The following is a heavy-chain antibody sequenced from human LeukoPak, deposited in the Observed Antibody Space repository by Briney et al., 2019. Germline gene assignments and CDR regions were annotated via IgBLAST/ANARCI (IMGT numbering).Heavy chain of an antibody. CDR2: ISSSSSYI. CDR1: GFTFSSYS. J-gene: IGHJ6*02. Sequence: PGGPLRLSCAASGFTFSSYSMNWVRQAPGKGLEWVSSISSSSSYIYYADSVKGRFTISRDNAKNSLYLQMNSLRAEDTAVYYCARDLILPACGGDCYGMDVWGQGTTVTVSS. CDR3: ARDLILPACGGDCYGMDV. D-gene: IGHD2-21*01. V-gene: IGHV3-21*01.